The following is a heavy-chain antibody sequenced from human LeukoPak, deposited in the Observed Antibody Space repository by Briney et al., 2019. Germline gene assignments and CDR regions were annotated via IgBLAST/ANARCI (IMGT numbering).Heavy chain of an antibody. CDR3: ARVDTVMAYYFDL. CDR1: GFTFSTYG. D-gene: IGHD5-18*01. Sequence: GGSLRLSCAASGFTFSTYGMHWVRQAPGKGLEWVSTIYSGGTTYYADSVMGRFTISRHNSRNTLYLQMNSLRAEDTAVYYCARVDTVMAYYFDLWGQGTLVTVSS. J-gene: IGHJ4*02. CDR2: IYSGGTT. V-gene: IGHV3-53*04.